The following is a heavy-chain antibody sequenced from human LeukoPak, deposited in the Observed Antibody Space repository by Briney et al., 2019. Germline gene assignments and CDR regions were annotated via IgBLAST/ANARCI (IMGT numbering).Heavy chain of an antibody. V-gene: IGHV1-2*02. CDR2: VNPNSGDT. J-gene: IGHJ4*02. Sequence: ASVKVSCKASGYTFTGYYLHWVRQAPGQGLEWMGCVNPNSGDTNYAQKFQGSVTMTRDTSISTVYMELSRLRSDDTAVYYCARRAGAYSHPYDYWGQGTLVTVSS. CDR1: GYTFTGYY. D-gene: IGHD4/OR15-4a*01. CDR3: ARRAGAYSHPYDY.